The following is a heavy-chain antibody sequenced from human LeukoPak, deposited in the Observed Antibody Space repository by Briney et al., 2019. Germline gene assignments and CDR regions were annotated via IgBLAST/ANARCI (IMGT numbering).Heavy chain of an antibody. V-gene: IGHV1-2*02. CDR2: INPNNGGT. CDR3: ARGRGSSYGPRRDAFDI. CDR1: GYTFTGYY. J-gene: IGHJ3*02. Sequence: ASVKVSCRASGYTFTGYYIHWVRQAPGQGLEWMGWINPNNGGTKFAQKFQGRVTITADKSTSTAYMELSSLRSEDTAVYYCARGRGSSYGPRRDAFDIWGQGTMVTVSS. D-gene: IGHD5-18*01.